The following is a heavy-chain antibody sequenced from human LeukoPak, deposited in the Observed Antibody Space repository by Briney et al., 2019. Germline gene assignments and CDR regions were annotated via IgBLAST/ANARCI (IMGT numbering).Heavy chain of an antibody. D-gene: IGHD3-3*01. Sequence: GRSPRLSCAASGFTFSSYWMSWVRQAPGKGLEWVANIKQDGSEKYHVDSVKGRFTISRDNAKNSLYLQMNSLRAEDMAVYYCARAIPTYYDFWSGWTTDAFDIWGQGTMVTVSS. V-gene: IGHV3-7*01. J-gene: IGHJ3*02. CDR3: ARAIPTYYDFWSGWTTDAFDI. CDR1: GFTFSSYW. CDR2: IKQDGSEK.